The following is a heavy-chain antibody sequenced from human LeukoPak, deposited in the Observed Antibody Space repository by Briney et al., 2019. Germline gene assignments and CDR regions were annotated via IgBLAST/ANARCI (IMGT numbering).Heavy chain of an antibody. Sequence: GGSLRLSCAASGFSFRDYAMHWVRQAPGKGLEWVAVVWYGGDTTDYSDSLKGRFTISRDDSKNTLYLQMDSLRAEDTAVYYCARDRSFTGYSSSWYHFDYWGQGALVTVSS. CDR2: VWYGGDTT. J-gene: IGHJ4*02. V-gene: IGHV3-30*04. CDR3: ARDRSFTGYSSSWYHFDY. D-gene: IGHD6-13*01. CDR1: GFSFRDYA.